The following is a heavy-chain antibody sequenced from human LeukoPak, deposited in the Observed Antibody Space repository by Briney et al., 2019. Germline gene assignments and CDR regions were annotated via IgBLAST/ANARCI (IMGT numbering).Heavy chain of an antibody. Sequence: PSETLSLTCAVYGGSFNGYYWSWIRQPPEKGLEWIGEINHSGSTNYNPSLKSRVTISVDTSKNQFSLKLSSVTAADTAVHYCARGGIRNRHYYYYMDVWGKGTTVTVSS. CDR3: ARGGIRNRHYYYYMDV. CDR1: GGSFNGYY. CDR2: INHSGST. D-gene: IGHD1-14*01. J-gene: IGHJ6*03. V-gene: IGHV4-34*01.